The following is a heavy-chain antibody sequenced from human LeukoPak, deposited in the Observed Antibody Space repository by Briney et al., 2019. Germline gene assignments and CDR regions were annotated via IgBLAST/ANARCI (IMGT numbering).Heavy chain of an antibody. CDR3: ARVVVTAVGYNAFDI. CDR1: GGSISSYY. J-gene: IGHJ3*02. Sequence: SETLSLICTVSGGSISSYYWSWIRQPPGKGLEWIGYIYYSGSTNYNPSLKSRVTISVDTSKNHFSLKLSSVTAADTAVYYCARVVVTAVGYNAFDIWGQGTMVTVSS. V-gene: IGHV4-59*01. CDR2: IYYSGST. D-gene: IGHD2-21*02.